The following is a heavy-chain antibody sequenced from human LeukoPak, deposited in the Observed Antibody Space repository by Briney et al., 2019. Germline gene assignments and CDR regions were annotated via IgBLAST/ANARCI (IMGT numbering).Heavy chain of an antibody. Sequence: ASVKVSCKASGYTFTSYGISWVRQAPGQGLEWMGWISAYNGNTNYAQKLQGRVTMTTDTSTSTAYMELRSLRSDDTAVYYCARDLHCSSTSCYTVRYGMDVWGQGTTVTVSS. J-gene: IGHJ6*02. CDR2: ISAYNGNT. CDR1: GYTFTSYG. D-gene: IGHD2-2*02. V-gene: IGHV1-18*01. CDR3: ARDLHCSSTSCYTVRYGMDV.